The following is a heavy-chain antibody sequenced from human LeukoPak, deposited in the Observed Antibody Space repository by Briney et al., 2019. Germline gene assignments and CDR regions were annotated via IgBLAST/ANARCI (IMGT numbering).Heavy chain of an antibody. CDR2: TYYRSNWYN. D-gene: IGHD6-19*01. CDR3: ARAAVAAQDAFDT. CDR1: GDSVSSNSAA. Sequence: SQTLSLTCAISGDSVSSNSAAWNWIRQSPSRGLEWLGRTYYRSNWYNDYAVSVKSRITINPDTSKNHFSLHLNSVTPEDTAVYYCARAAVAAQDAFDTWGQGTMVTVSS. V-gene: IGHV6-1*01. J-gene: IGHJ3*02.